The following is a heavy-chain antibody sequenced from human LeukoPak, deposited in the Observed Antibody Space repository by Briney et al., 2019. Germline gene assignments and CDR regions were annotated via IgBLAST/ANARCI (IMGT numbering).Heavy chain of an antibody. CDR3: ASHWNWGWDY. Sequence: PGGSLRLSCAASGLSVSGNYMSWVRQAPGKGLEWVSIMYSDGRTYYADSVKGRFTISRDNSKNTLNLQMNSLRAEDTAVYYCASHWNWGWDYWGQGSLVTVSS. D-gene: IGHD7-27*01. CDR2: MYSDGRT. J-gene: IGHJ4*02. V-gene: IGHV3-66*04. CDR1: GLSVSGNY.